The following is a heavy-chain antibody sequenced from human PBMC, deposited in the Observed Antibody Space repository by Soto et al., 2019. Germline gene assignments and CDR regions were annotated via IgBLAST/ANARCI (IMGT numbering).Heavy chain of an antibody. D-gene: IGHD2-2*01. CDR1: GGTFSSYA. CDR3: ARSQGSSTSLEIYYYYYYGMDV. CDR2: IIPISGTA. V-gene: IGHV1-69*13. Sequence: ASVKVSCKASGGTFSSYAISWVRQAPGQGLEWMGGIIPISGTANYAQKFQGRVTITADESTSTAYMELSSLRSEDTAVYYCARSQGSSTSLEIYYYYYYGMDVWGQGTPVTVSS. J-gene: IGHJ6*02.